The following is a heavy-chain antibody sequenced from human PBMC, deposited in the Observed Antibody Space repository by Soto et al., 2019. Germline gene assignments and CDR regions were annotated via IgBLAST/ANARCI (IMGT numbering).Heavy chain of an antibody. J-gene: IGHJ4*02. CDR3: ARDHDPATATVTSWH. V-gene: IGHV3-7*01. D-gene: IGHD5-18*01. CDR1: GFTFSSYW. Sequence: EVQLVESGGGLVQPGGSLRLSCAASGFTFSSYWMSWVRQAPGKGLEWVANIKQDGSEKYYVDSVKGRFTISRDNAKNSLYLQMNSLRAEDTAVSYCARDHDPATATVTSWHWGQGTLVTVSS. CDR2: IKQDGSEK.